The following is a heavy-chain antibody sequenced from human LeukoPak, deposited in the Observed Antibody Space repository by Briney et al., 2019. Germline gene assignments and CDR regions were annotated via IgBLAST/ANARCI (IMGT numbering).Heavy chain of an antibody. V-gene: IGHV1-69*13. CDR1: GYTFTSYG. J-gene: IGHJ4*02. D-gene: IGHD3-3*01. CDR2: IIPIFGTA. CDR3: ARVRYLDYDFWSGFDYFDY. Sequence: SVKVSFTAAGYTFTSYGISWVRQAPGQGLEWMGGIIPIFGTANYAQKFQGRVTITADESASTAYMELSSLRSEDTAVYYCARVRYLDYDFWSGFDYFDYWGQGTLFTVSS.